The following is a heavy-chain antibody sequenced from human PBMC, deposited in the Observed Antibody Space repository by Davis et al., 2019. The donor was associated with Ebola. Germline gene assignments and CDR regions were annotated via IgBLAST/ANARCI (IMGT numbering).Heavy chain of an antibody. CDR2: ICWSGST. Sequence: MPSETLSLTCAVSGDSTSSAYWWRWVRQPPGKGLEWIGEICWSGSTNYNPSLKSRVTISVDKSKNQFSLKLSSVTAAATAMYYCARDRGYIAVDAFDIWGQGTVVTVSS. CDR3: ARDRGYIAVDAFDI. CDR1: GDSTSSAYW. V-gene: IGHV4-4*02. D-gene: IGHD6-19*01. J-gene: IGHJ3*02.